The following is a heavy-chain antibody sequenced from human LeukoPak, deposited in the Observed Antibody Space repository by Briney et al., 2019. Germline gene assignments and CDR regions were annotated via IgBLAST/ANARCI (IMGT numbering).Heavy chain of an antibody. D-gene: IGHD3-9*01. J-gene: IGHJ4*02. CDR3: VRDNDWAFDY. V-gene: IGHV3-48*01. Sequence: GGSLRLSCTASGFTFNTYSMNWVRQAPGKGLEWVSHISPRSDVVSYTDSVKGRFTISRDNAKNSLYLHMSNLRAEDMAVYYCVRDNDWAFDYWGQGTLVTVSS. CDR1: GFTFNTYS. CDR2: ISPRSDVV.